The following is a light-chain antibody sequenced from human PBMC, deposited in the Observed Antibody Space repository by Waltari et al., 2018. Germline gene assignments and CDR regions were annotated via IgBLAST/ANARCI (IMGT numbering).Light chain of an antibody. CDR3: QTWDSNTGV. CDR1: GLGNKY. CDR2: QDS. J-gene: IGLJ2*01. V-gene: IGLV3-1*01. Sequence: SYDLIQPPSVSVSPGQTASITCSGDGLGNKYVYWYQKKSGQSPILVIYQDSNRPSGIPERFSGSNSGNTATLTIRGTQALDEADFYCQTWDSNTGVFGGGTKLTVL.